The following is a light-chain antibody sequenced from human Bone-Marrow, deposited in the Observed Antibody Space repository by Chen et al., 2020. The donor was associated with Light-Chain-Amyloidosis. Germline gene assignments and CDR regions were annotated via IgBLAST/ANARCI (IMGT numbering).Light chain of an antibody. J-gene: IGKJ4*01. V-gene: IGKV1-33*01. CDR2: DAS. CDR3: QQDHTLPLT. CDR1: QDISNY. Sequence: DIPMPQSPFSLSASVGDRVSITCQASQDISNYLNWYLQKPGEAPKLLIYDASNWGAGVPSRFSGGRSGTHFTLTISSRQPEDVATFYCQQDHTLPLTLGGGTKLEIK.